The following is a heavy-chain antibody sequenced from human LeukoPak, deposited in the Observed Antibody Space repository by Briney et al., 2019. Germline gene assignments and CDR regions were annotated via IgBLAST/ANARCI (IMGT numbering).Heavy chain of an antibody. CDR3: ARDLRGKSDY. J-gene: IGHJ4*02. CDR1: GFTFSNYW. Sequence: GGSLRLSCAASGFTFSNYWVHWVRQAPGTGLVWVSRINPDGSRTDYADSVKGRFTISRDNAKNTLYLQMNSLRAEDTAVYFCARDLRGKSDYWGQGTLVTVSS. D-gene: IGHD4-23*01. CDR2: INPDGSRT. V-gene: IGHV3-74*01.